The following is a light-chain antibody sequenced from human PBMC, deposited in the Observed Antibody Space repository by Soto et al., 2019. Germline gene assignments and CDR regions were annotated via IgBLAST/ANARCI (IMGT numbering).Light chain of an antibody. J-gene: IGKJ5*01. V-gene: IGKV3-15*01. CDR2: GTS. CDR3: QHYNNWPIT. CDR1: QSVASN. Sequence: EIVMTQSPASLSVSPGESVTLSCRASQSVASNLAWYQQKPGQPPRLLIFGTSTRATGVPARFSGSGSGTDFTLTISSLQAADFEVYQCQHYNNWPITYGQGTRLEIK.